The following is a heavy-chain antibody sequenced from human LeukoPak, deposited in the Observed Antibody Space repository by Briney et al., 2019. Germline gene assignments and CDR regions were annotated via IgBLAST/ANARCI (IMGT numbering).Heavy chain of an antibody. CDR3: ARVQREYDFWSGYYDNWFDP. J-gene: IGHJ5*02. Sequence: SETLTLTCAVYGGSFSGYYWSWIRQPPGKGLEWIGELNHSGSTNYNPSLKSRVTISVDTSKNQFSLKLSSVTAADTAVYYCARVQREYDFWSGYYDNWFDPWDQGTLVTVSS. CDR1: GGSFSGYY. V-gene: IGHV4-34*01. CDR2: LNHSGST. D-gene: IGHD3-3*01.